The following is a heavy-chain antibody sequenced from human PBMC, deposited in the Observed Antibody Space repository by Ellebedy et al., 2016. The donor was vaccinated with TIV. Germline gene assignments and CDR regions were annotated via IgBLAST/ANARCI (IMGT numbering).Heavy chain of an antibody. CDR3: VSSASMDAFDL. CDR2: LYYTGSI. V-gene: IGHV4-59*01. J-gene: IGHJ3*01. Sequence: SETLSLTCAVSGGSLSDNYWTWIRQPPGKGLEWIGYLYYTGSINYNPSLKSRVTISVNTPRNQFSLKLSSVTAADTAVYYCVSSASMDAFDLWGQGTMVTVSS. D-gene: IGHD3-16*01. CDR1: GGSLSDNY.